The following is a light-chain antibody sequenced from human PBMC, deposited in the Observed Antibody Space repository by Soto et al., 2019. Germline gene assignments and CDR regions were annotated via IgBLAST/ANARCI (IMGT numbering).Light chain of an antibody. V-gene: IGKV3-15*01. CDR3: QQHYNWPST. CDR1: QSVTNN. J-gene: IGKJ1*01. Sequence: EIVMTQSPATLSVSPGERATLSCRASQSVTNNLAWYQQKPGQAPRLLIYGASSRATGVPARFTGGGSGTDFTLTISSLQSEDFAVYYCQQHYNWPSTVGQGTKVDTK. CDR2: GAS.